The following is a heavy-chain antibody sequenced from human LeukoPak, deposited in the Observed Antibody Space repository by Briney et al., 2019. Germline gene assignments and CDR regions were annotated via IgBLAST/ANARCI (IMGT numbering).Heavy chain of an antibody. CDR1: GFTFSSYA. J-gene: IGHJ5*02. CDR2: ISGSGGGT. D-gene: IGHD3-10*01. CDR3: AKDSPSMVRGRRIDP. V-gene: IGHV3-23*01. Sequence: GGSLRLSCAASGFTFSSYAMSWVRQAPGKGLEWVSSISGSGGGTYYADSVKGRFTISRDNSKNTLYLQMNSLRAEDTAVYYCAKDSPSMVRGRRIDPWGQGTLVTVSS.